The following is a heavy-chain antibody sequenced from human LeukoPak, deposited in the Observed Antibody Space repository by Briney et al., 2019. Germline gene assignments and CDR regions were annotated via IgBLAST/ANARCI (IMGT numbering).Heavy chain of an antibody. CDR3: VRMPSGSPDWFDP. J-gene: IGHJ5*02. Sequence: SETLSLTCTVSGGSISRYYWSWIRQPPGKGLEWIGTVSYSGSTHYNPPLESRVTISVDTSNNQFSLRLNSVTAADTAFYYCVRMPSGSPDWFDPWGQGNLVTVSS. D-gene: IGHD2-2*01. CDR1: GGSISRYY. CDR2: VSYSGST. V-gene: IGHV4-59*12.